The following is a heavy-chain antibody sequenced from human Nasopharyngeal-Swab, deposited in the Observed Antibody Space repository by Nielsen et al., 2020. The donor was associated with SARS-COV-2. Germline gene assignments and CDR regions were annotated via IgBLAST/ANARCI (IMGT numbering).Heavy chain of an antibody. CDR1: RFTFSRWP. J-gene: IGHJ3*02. CDR3: ARDLTPMVIIYAFDM. Sequence: GGSLRLSCVASRFTFSRWPMHWVRQAPGKGLEWVAVIWHDGSNKYYADSVKGRFTISRDNSKNTLYLQMNSLRAEDTAVYYCARDLTPMVIIYAFDMWGQGTMVTVSS. D-gene: IGHD5-18*01. V-gene: IGHV3-33*08. CDR2: IWHDGSNK.